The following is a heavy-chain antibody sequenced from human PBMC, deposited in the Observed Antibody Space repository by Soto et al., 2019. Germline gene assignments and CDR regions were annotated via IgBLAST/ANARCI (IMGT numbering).Heavy chain of an antibody. D-gene: IGHD3-10*01. CDR1: GGSISSTNW. V-gene: IGHV4-4*02. CDR2: IYYSGDT. CDR3: ARAQLSRVVRGVIKVLRQGYGMDV. J-gene: IGHJ6*02. Sequence: SETLCLTCEVSGGSISSTNWWTWVRQPPGKGLEWIGDIYYSGDTNYSPSLQSRVTILLDKSKGQLSLKLTSVTAADTAVYYCARAQLSRVVRGVIKVLRQGYGMDVWGQGTTVTVSS.